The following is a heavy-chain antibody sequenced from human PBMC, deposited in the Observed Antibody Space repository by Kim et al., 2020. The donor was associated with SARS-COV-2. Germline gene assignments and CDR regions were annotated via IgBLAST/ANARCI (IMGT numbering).Heavy chain of an antibody. J-gene: IGHJ4*02. CDR1: GFTFSSYS. Sequence: GGSLRLSCAASGFTFSSYSMNWVRQAPGKGLEWVSSISSSSSYIYYADSVKGRFTISRDNAKNSLYLQMNSLRAEDTAVYYCARGELGGSGSYYHWGQGVLGTFSS. V-gene: IGHV3-21*01. D-gene: IGHD3-10*01. CDR3: ARGELGGSGSYYH. CDR2: ISSSSSYI.